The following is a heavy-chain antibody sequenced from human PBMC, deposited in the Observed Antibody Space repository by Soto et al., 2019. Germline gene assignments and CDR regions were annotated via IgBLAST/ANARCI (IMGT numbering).Heavy chain of an antibody. D-gene: IGHD3-22*01. J-gene: IGHJ6*02. Sequence: EVQLVESGGGLVQPGGSLRLSCAAPGFTVSSNYMSWVRQAPGNGLEWVSIIYSGGSTYYEDSVKGRFTISRDNSKNTLYLQMNSLRAEYTAVYYCARVSRDSSGYPNGMDVWGQGTTVTVSS. V-gene: IGHV3-66*01. CDR2: IYSGGST. CDR3: ARVSRDSSGYPNGMDV. CDR1: GFTVSSNY.